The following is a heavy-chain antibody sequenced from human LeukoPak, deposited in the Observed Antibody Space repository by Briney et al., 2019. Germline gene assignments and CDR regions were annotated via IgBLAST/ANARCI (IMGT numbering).Heavy chain of an antibody. CDR1: GGSFSGYY. V-gene: IGHV4-34*01. CDR2: INHSGSN. J-gene: IGHJ5*02. CDR3: ARGGNRYNCNWGVVWFDP. D-gene: IGHD1-7*01. Sequence: SETLSLTCAVYGGSFSGYYWSWIRQPPGKGLEWIGEINHSGSNNYNPSLKSRVTISVDTSKNQFSLKLSSVTAADTAVYYWARGGNRYNCNWGVVWFDPCVQGTLVTVSS.